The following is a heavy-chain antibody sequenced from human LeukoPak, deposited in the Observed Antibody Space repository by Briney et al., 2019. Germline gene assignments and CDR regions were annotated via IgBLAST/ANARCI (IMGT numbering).Heavy chain of an antibody. Sequence: SETLSLTCTVSGDSISSSSYYWSWIRQPAGKGLEWIGRIYTSGSTNYNPSLKSRVTMSVDTSKNQFSLKLSSVTAADTAVYYCARDDNYDSSGYYYYWGQGTLVTVSS. CDR3: ARDDNYDSSGYYYY. J-gene: IGHJ4*02. V-gene: IGHV4-61*02. CDR2: IYTSGST. CDR1: GDSISSSSYY. D-gene: IGHD3-22*01.